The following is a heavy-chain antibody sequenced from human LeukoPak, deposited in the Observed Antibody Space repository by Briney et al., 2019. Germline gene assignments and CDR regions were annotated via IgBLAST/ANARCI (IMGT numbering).Heavy chain of an antibody. V-gene: IGHV3-21*01. J-gene: IGHJ6*03. D-gene: IGHD3-3*01. Sequence: PGGSLRLSCAASGFTFSSYSMNWVRQAPGKGLEWVSSITSSSSYIYYADSVKGRFTISRDNAKNSLYLQMNSLRAEDTAVYYCARDPLLHYDFWSGSQVGAYYYYYMDVWGKGTTVTVSS. CDR3: ARDPLLHYDFWSGSQVGAYYYYYMDV. CDR1: GFTFSSYS. CDR2: ITSSSSYI.